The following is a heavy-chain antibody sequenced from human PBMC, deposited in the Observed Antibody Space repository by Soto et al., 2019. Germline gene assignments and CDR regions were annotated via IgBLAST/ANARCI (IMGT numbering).Heavy chain of an antibody. Sequence: QIQLVESGGDVVQPGRSLRLSCAASGFNFGFFGMHWVRQAPGKGLEWVAFISGDGINTHYADSVRGRFTLSRDYSKKTIYLQMDTLREADTALYYCARGNLSFDFDSWGQGTLVTVSS. CDR2: ISGDGINT. V-gene: IGHV3-30*03. CDR1: GFNFGFFG. J-gene: IGHJ4*02. D-gene: IGHD3-10*01. CDR3: ARGNLSFDFDS.